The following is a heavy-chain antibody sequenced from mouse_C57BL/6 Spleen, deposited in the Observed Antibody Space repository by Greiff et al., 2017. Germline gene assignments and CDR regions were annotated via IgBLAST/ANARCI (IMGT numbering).Heavy chain of an antibody. Sequence: VKLMESGAELVRPGASVTLSCKASGYTFTDYEMHWVKQTPVHGLEWIGAIDPETGGTAYNQKFKGKAILTADKSSSTAYMELRSLTSEDSAVYYCTRGGLFTTVLDYWGQGTTLTVSS. D-gene: IGHD1-1*01. J-gene: IGHJ2*01. V-gene: IGHV1-15*01. CDR2: IDPETGGT. CDR3: TRGGLFTTVLDY. CDR1: GYTFTDYE.